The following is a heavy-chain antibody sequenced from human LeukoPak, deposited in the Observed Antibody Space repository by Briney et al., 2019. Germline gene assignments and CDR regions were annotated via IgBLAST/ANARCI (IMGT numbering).Heavy chain of an antibody. D-gene: IGHD6-13*01. CDR2: IRYDGSNK. J-gene: IGHJ3*02. CDR1: GFTFSSYG. CDR3: ARGLRDTGIAAADAFDI. Sequence: GGSLRLSCAASGFTFSSYGMHWVRQAPGKGLEWVAFIRYDGSNKYYADSVKGRFTISRDNSKNTLYLQMNSLRAEDTAVYYCARGLRDTGIAAADAFDIWGQGTMVTVSS. V-gene: IGHV3-30*02.